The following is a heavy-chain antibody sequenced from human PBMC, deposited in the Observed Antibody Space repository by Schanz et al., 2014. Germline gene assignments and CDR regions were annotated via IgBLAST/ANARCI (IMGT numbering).Heavy chain of an antibody. CDR2: VYMSAAST. V-gene: IGHV3-66*01. CDR1: GFTVSSNY. Sequence: EVQLVESGGGLVQPGGSLRLSCAVSGFTVSSNYMSWVRQAPGKGLEWVSTVYMSAASTRYTDSVKGRFTISRDNAKNSVFLQMNGLRDEDTAVYYCATETYSSSWCFDYWGQGTLVTVSS. D-gene: IGHD6-13*01. CDR3: ATETYSSSWCFDY. J-gene: IGHJ4*02.